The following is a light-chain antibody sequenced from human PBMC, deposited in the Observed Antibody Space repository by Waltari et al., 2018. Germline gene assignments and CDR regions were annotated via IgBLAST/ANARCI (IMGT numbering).Light chain of an antibody. V-gene: IGKV1-13*02. Sequence: IQLTQSPSSLSASIGDRVTITCRASQGIGSALAWYQLKPVKPPRLLIYDASGLEGGVPSRFSGSGSGTDFTLSISSLQPEDFATYSCQHLNSYPFTFGPGTTV. J-gene: IGKJ3*01. CDR2: DAS. CDR3: QHLNSYPFT. CDR1: QGIGSA.